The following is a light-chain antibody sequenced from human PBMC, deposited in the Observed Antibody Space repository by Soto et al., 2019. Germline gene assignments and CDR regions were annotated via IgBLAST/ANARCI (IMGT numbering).Light chain of an antibody. J-gene: IGLJ1*01. Sequence: QSALTQPASVSGSLGQSITISCTGTSSDVGGYNYVSWYQQHPGKAPKLMIYEVSNRPSGVSNRFSGSKSGNTASLTISGLQAEDEADYYCISYTSSSTLVFGTGTKLTVL. V-gene: IGLV2-14*01. CDR3: ISYTSSSTLV. CDR1: SSDVGGYNY. CDR2: EVS.